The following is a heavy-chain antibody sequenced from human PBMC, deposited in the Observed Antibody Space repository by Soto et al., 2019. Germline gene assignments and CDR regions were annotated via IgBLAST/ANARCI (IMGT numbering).Heavy chain of an antibody. CDR3: ARAERWLQFGAFDI. CDR2: IYSGGST. V-gene: IGHV3-53*01. J-gene: IGHJ3*02. CDR1: GFTVGSNY. D-gene: IGHD5-12*01. Sequence: PGGSLRLSCAASGFTVGSNYMSWVRQAPGKGLEWVSVIYSGGSTYYADSVKGRFTISRDNSKNTLYLQMNSLRAEDTAVYYCARAERWLQFGAFDIWGRGTMFTVSS.